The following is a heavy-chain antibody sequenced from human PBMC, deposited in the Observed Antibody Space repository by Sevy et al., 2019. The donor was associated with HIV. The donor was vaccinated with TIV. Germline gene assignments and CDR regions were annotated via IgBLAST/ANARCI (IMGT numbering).Heavy chain of an antibody. D-gene: IGHD3-22*01. CDR2: TYYRSKWYN. CDR3: ARDSDPHYYDSSTFDY. CDR1: GDSVSSNSAA. J-gene: IGHJ4*02. V-gene: IGHV6-1*01. Sequence: SQTLSLTCVISGDSVSSNSAAWNWIRQSPSRGLEWLGRTYYRSKWYNDYAVSVKSRITINPDTSKNQFSLQLNSVTPEDTAVYYCARDSDPHYYDSSTFDYWGQGTLVTVSS.